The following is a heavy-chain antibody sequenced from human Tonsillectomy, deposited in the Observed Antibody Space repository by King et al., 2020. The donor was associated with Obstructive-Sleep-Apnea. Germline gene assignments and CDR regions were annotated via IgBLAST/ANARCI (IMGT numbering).Heavy chain of an antibody. J-gene: IGHJ4*02. V-gene: IGHV3-21*01. Sequence: VQLVESGGGLVKPGGSLRLSCEASGFTFSRYSMNWVRQAPGKGLEWVSSISSIGSYIYYADSVKGRFTISRDNAKNSLFLQMNSLRTEDTAVYYCARDPRREWLRLTPNFDHWGQGTLVTVSS. CDR3: ARDPRREWLRLTPNFDH. CDR2: ISSIGSYI. D-gene: IGHD5-12*01. CDR1: GFTFSRYS.